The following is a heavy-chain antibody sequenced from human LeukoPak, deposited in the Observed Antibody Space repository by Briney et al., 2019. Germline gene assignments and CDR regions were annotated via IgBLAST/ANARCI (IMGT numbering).Heavy chain of an antibody. CDR3: ARDRSVAGPPFDY. J-gene: IGHJ4*02. D-gene: IGHD6-19*01. V-gene: IGHV3-48*03. CDR2: ISSTGTTI. Sequence: GGSLRLSCAASGFTFSSYEMNWVRQAPGKGLEWVSYISSTGTTIYYADSVKGRFTISRGNAKNSLYLQMNSLRAEDTAVYYCARDRSVAGPPFDYWGQGTLVTVSS. CDR1: GFTFSSYE.